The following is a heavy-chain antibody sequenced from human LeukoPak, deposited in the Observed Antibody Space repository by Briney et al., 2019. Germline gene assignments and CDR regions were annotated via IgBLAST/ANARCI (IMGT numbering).Heavy chain of an antibody. CDR3: AKPSQWLGTGHDY. V-gene: IGHV3-23*01. D-gene: IGHD6-19*01. CDR2: ISGSGTST. CDR1: GFTFTTYP. Sequence: TGGSLRLSCAASGFTFTTYPMSWVRQAPGKGLEWVSGISGSGTSTFYADSVKGRFTISRDNSKNTLYLQMNSLRAEDTAVYYCAKPSQWLGTGHDYWGQGTLVTVSS. J-gene: IGHJ4*02.